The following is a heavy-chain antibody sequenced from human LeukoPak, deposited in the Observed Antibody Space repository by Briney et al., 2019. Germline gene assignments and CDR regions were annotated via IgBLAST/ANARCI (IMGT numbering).Heavy chain of an antibody. V-gene: IGHV3-7*03. Sequence: GGSLRLSCAASGFTFSSYWMSWVRQAPGKGLEWVANIKQDGSEKYYVDSVKGRFTISRDNSKNTLYLQMNSLRAEDTAVYYCASSGSYFVMRDYWGQGTLVTVSS. D-gene: IGHD3-10*01. CDR1: GFTFSSYW. J-gene: IGHJ4*02. CDR3: ASSGSYFVMRDY. CDR2: IKQDGSEK.